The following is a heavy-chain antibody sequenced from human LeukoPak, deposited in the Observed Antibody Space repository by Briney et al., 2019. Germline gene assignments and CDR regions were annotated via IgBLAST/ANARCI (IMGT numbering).Heavy chain of an antibody. D-gene: IGHD3-3*01. V-gene: IGHV3-23*01. CDR1: GFTFSSYA. Sequence: GGSLRLSCAASGFTFSSYAMSWVRQAPGKGLEWVSAISGSGGSTYYADSVKGRFTISRDNSKNTLYLRMNSLRAEDTAVYYCAKGATIFGVVIMEAEYFQHWGQGTLVTVSS. CDR3: AKGATIFGVVIMEAEYFQH. J-gene: IGHJ1*01. CDR2: ISGSGGST.